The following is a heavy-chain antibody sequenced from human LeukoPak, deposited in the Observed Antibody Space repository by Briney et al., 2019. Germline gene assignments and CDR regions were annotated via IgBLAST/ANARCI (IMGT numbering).Heavy chain of an antibody. Sequence: GGSLRLSCAASGFTFSSYGMHWVRQAPGKGLVWVARISSDGSSTTYADSVKGRFTISRDNAKNTLYLQMNSLRVEDTAVYYCARDLVVTSGYWGQGTLVTVSS. CDR2: ISSDGSST. CDR3: ARDLVVTSGY. J-gene: IGHJ4*02. D-gene: IGHD2-2*01. V-gene: IGHV3-74*03. CDR1: GFTFSSYG.